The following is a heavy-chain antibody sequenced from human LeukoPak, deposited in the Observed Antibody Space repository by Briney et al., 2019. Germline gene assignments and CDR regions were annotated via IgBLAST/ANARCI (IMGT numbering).Heavy chain of an antibody. D-gene: IGHD6-19*01. V-gene: IGHV3-30*02. Sequence: GGSLRLSCAASGFTFSNYGMHWVRQAPGKGLEWVAFIWYDGSSKYYVDSVKGRFTISRDNSKNTLYLQMNNLRAEDTAVYYCASHHPRGQWLVRHRLGAFDIWGQGTMVTVSS. CDR3: ASHHPRGQWLVRHRLGAFDI. CDR2: IWYDGSSK. J-gene: IGHJ3*02. CDR1: GFTFSNYG.